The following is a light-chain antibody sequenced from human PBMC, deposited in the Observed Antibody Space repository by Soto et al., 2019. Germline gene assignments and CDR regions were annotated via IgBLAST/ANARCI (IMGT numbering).Light chain of an antibody. CDR1: QSLLDSNGYNY. CDR3: QQSYSNPTWT. Sequence: MTQSPLSLPVTPGEPSSISFRSSQSLLDSNGYNYLDWYQQKPGEAPTLLVYDSSTLQSGVPSRFSGSGFGAEFTLTVSSLQPEDFATYYCQQSYSNPTWTFGQGTKVDIK. CDR2: DSS. V-gene: IGKV1-39*01. J-gene: IGKJ1*01.